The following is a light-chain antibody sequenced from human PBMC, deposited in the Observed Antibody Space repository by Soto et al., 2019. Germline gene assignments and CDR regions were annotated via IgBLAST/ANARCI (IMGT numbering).Light chain of an antibody. CDR1: QSVSSN. CDR2: GAS. Sequence: EIVMTQSPANLSVSPGERATLSCRASQSVSSNLAWYQQKPGQGPRLLIYGASTRATSIPARFSGSGSGTAFTLIINSLQSEDFAVYFCQQYNKWPPYTFGQGTKLEIK. J-gene: IGKJ2*01. V-gene: IGKV3-15*01. CDR3: QQYNKWPPYT.